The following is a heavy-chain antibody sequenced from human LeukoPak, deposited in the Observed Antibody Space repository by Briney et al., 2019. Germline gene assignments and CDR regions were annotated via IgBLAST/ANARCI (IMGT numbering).Heavy chain of an antibody. V-gene: IGHV3-7*01. J-gene: IGHJ6*03. D-gene: IGHD3-9*01. Sequence: GGSLRLSCAASGFSFSSYWMSWVRQAPGKGLEWVANIKQDGSEKYYVESVKGRFTISRDNAKNSLYLQMNSLRAEDTAVYYCAREVLRYFDWENYYYYMDVWGKGTTVTVSS. CDR1: GFSFSSYW. CDR2: IKQDGSEK. CDR3: AREVLRYFDWENYYYYMDV.